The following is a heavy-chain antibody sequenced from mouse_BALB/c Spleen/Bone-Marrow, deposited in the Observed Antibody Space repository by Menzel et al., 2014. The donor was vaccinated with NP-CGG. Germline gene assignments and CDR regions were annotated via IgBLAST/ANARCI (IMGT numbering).Heavy chain of an antibody. D-gene: IGHD2-10*01. J-gene: IGHJ4*01. V-gene: IGHV1-4*02. CDR1: GYTFTSYT. Sequence: QVQLQQSAAELARPGASVKMSCKASGYTFTSYTMHWVKQRPGQGLEWIGYINPSSGYTEYNQKFKDKTTLTADKSSSTTYMQLSSLTSEDSAVHYCARRTGPYYGNYDAMDYWGQGTSVTVSS. CDR3: ARRTGPYYGNYDAMDY. CDR2: INPSSGYT.